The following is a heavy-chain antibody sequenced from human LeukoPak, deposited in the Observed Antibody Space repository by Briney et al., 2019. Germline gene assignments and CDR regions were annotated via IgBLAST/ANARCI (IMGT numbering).Heavy chain of an antibody. J-gene: IGHJ4*02. CDR3: AKEVGMYGTPTLDF. Sequence: GWSLRLSCAASGFTFSSYAMSWVRQAPGKGLEWVSAISGSGGSTYYADSVKGRFTISRDNSKNTLYLQMNSLRAEDTAVYYCAKEVGMYGTPTLDFWGQGTVVTVSS. D-gene: IGHD1/OR15-1a*01. CDR1: GFTFSSYA. V-gene: IGHV3-23*01. CDR2: ISGSGGST.